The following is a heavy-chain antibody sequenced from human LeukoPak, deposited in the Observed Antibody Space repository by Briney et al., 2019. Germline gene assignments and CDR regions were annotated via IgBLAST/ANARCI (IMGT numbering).Heavy chain of an antibody. D-gene: IGHD2-2*01. CDR3: ARALWYCSSTSCYGGFDP. V-gene: IGHV1-69*06. CDR1: GGTFSSYA. Sequence: SVKVSCKASGGTFSSYAISWVRQAPGQGLEWMGGIIPIFGTANYAQKFQGRVTITADKSTSTAYMELSSLRSEDTAVYYCARALWYCSSTSCYGGFDPWGQGTLVTVSS. CDR2: IIPIFGTA. J-gene: IGHJ5*02.